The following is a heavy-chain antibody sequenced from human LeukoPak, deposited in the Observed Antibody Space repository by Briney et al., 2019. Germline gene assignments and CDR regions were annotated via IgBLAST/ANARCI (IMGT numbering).Heavy chain of an antibody. V-gene: IGHV4-31*03. Sequence: SQTLSLTCTVSGGSISSGGYYWSWIRQHPGKGLEWLGYIYYSGSTYYNPSLKSRVTISVDTSKNQFSLKLSSVTAADTAVYYCAGGAEEMATIHGLDYWGQGTLVTVSS. CDR3: AGGAEEMATIHGLDY. J-gene: IGHJ4*02. CDR2: IYYSGST. D-gene: IGHD5-24*01. CDR1: GGSISSGGYY.